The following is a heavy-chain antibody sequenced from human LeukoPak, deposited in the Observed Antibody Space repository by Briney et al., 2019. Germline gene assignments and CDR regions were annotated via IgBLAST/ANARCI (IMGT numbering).Heavy chain of an antibody. V-gene: IGHV3-9*01. CDR2: ISWNSGSI. CDR1: GFTFDDYA. Sequence: GRSLRLSCAASGFTFDDYAMHWVRQAPRKGLEWVSGISWNSGSIGYADSVKGRFTISRDNAKNSLYLQMNSLRAEDTALYYCAKGRGIAVAVTPFDYWGQGTLVTVSS. CDR3: AKGRGIAVAVTPFDY. D-gene: IGHD6-19*01. J-gene: IGHJ4*02.